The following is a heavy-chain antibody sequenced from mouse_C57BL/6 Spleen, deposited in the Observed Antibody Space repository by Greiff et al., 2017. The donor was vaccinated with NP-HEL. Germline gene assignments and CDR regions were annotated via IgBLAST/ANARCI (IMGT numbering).Heavy chain of an antibody. D-gene: IGHD2-13*01. J-gene: IGHJ1*03. V-gene: IGHV14-4*01. CDR2: IDPENGDT. CDR1: GFNIKDDY. Sequence: EVQLQQSGAELVRPGASVKFSCTASGFNIKDDYMHWVKQRPEQGLEWIGWIDPENGDTDYASKFQGKATLTADTSSNTAYLQLSSLTSEDTAVYYCTTSGDYFLRYFDVWGTGTTVTVSS. CDR3: TTSGDYFLRYFDV.